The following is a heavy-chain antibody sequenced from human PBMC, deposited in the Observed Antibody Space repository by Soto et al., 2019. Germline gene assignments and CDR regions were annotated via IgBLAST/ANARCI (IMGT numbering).Heavy chain of an antibody. CDR2: IYYSGST. CDR3: ARGEGYYGSGSYYRDLIGKTYYYYYGIDV. D-gene: IGHD3-10*01. Sequence: PSETLSLTCTVSGGSISSGGYYWSWIRQHPGKGLEWIGYIYYSGSTYYNPSLKSRVTISVDTSKNQFSLKLSSVTAADTAVYYCARGEGYYGSGSYYRDLIGKTYYYYYGIDVWGQGTTVTVYS. V-gene: IGHV4-31*03. CDR1: GGSISSGGYY. J-gene: IGHJ6*02.